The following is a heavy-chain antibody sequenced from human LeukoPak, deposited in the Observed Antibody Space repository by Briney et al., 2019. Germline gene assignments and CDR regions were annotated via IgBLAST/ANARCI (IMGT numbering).Heavy chain of an antibody. CDR3: ASGSTSFYGMDV. V-gene: IGHV3-23*01. D-gene: IGHD2-2*01. J-gene: IGHJ6*02. Sequence: GGSLRLSCAASGFTFNTYAMSWVRQAPWERLQWVSGISDSGGNTYYADSVRGRFTISRDNSKNTLYLQMNSLRAEDTAVYYCASGSTSFYGMDVWGQGTTVTVSS. CDR1: GFTFNTYA. CDR2: ISDSGGNT.